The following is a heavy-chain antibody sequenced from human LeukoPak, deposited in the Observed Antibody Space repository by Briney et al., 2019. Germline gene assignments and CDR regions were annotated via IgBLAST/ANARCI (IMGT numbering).Heavy chain of an antibody. CDR1: GGFFSGYY. J-gene: IGHJ3*02. CDR2: INHSGST. CDR3: ARVLLGELSSDAFDI. V-gene: IGHV4-34*01. Sequence: PSETLSLTCAVYGGFFSGYYWSWNRQPPGKGLEWVGEINHSGSTNYNPSLKSRVTISVDTSKNQFSLKLSSVTAADTAVYYCARVLLGELSSDAFDIWGQGTMVTVSS. D-gene: IGHD3-16*02.